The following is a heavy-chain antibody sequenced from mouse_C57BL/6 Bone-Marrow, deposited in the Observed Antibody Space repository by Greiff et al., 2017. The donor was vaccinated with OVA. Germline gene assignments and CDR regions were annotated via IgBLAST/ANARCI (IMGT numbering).Heavy chain of an antibody. V-gene: IGHV1-55*01. CDR3: AREGAQAPFAY. D-gene: IGHD3-2*02. CDR2: IYPGSGST. Sequence: VQLVESGAELVKPGASVKMSCKASGYTFTSYWITWVKQRPGQGLEWIGDIYPGSGSTNYNEKFKSKATLTVDTSSSTAYMQLSSLTSEDSAVYYCAREGAQAPFAYWGQGTLVTVSA. J-gene: IGHJ3*01. CDR1: GYTFTSYW.